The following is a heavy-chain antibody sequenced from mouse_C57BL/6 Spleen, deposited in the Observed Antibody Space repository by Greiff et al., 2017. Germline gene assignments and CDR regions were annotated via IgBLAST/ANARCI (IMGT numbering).Heavy chain of an antibody. J-gene: IGHJ2*01. D-gene: IGHD4-1*01. CDR3: ARSNWEDYFDC. CDR1: GFTFTDYY. V-gene: IGHV7-3*01. Sequence: DVMLVESGGGLVQPGGSLSLSCAASGFTFTDYYMSWVRQPPGKGLEWLGFIRNKANGYTTEYSASVKGRFTISRDNSQSILYLQMNALRAEDSATYYCARSNWEDYFDCWGQGTTLTVSS. CDR2: IRNKANGYTT.